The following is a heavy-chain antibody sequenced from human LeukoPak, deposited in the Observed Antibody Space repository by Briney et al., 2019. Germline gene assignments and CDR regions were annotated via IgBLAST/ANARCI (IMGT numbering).Heavy chain of an antibody. J-gene: IGHJ6*03. CDR3: AKASFGVVIKGYHYYMDV. CDR2: ISGAGGST. CDR1: GFTFSSYA. D-gene: IGHD3-3*01. V-gene: IGHV3-23*01. Sequence: GGTLRLSCAASGFTFSSYAMNWVRQAPGKGLEWVSFISGAGGSTYYADSVKGRFTISRDNSKNTLYLQMNNLRAEDTALYYCAKASFGVVIKGYHYYMDVWGRGTTVTVSS.